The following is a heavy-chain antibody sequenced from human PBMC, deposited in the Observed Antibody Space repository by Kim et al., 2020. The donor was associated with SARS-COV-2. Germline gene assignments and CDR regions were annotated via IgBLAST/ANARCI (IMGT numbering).Heavy chain of an antibody. CDR2: IKQDGSEK. CDR1: GFTFSSYW. CDR3: ARVGYSSSWYHTYYYYGMDV. V-gene: IGHV3-7*03. D-gene: IGHD6-13*01. J-gene: IGHJ6*02. Sequence: GGSLRLSCAASGFTFSSYWMSGVRQAPGKGLEWVANIKQDGSEKYYVDSVKGRFTISRDNAKNSLYLQMNSLRAEDTAVYYCARVGYSSSWYHTYYYYGMDVWGQGTTVTVSS.